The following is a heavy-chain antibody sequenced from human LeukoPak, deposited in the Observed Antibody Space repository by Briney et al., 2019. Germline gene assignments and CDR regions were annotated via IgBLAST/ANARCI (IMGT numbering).Heavy chain of an antibody. V-gene: IGHV1-18*01. CDR3: ATYSSLNRREFQY. J-gene: IGHJ1*01. CDR1: GYTFTSYG. D-gene: IGHD3-22*01. Sequence: ASVKVSCKASGYTFTSYGITWVRQAPGQGLEWMGWISADNGNTKYGQKVHGRVTMTTDTSTTTAYMELRSLRSDDTAVYYCATYSSLNRREFQYWGQGTLLTVSS. CDR2: ISADNGNT.